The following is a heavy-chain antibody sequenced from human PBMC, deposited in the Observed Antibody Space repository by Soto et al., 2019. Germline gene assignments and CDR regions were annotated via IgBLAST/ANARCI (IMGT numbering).Heavy chain of an antibody. CDR2: ITSSSTI. CDR3: ARDLAFEGP. Sequence: GGSLRLSCASSVFSFSTYAMNWVRQSPGKGLEWISCITSSSTIYYADSVKGRFTISRDDARKSLYLHIHSLRDEDTAVYYCARDLAFEGPWGQGTLVTVSS. J-gene: IGHJ5*02. D-gene: IGHD3-3*02. CDR1: VFSFSTYA. V-gene: IGHV3-48*02.